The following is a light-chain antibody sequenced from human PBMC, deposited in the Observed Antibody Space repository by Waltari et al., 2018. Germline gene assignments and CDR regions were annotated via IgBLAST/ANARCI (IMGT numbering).Light chain of an antibody. J-gene: IGKJ4*01. V-gene: IGKV2-28*01. CDR3: MQALQAPLT. CDR1: QSLLYSNGYNY. Sequence: EIVMTQSPLSLPVTPGEPASISCRSSQSLLYSNGYNYLNWYLQKPGQSPQLLISLGSNRASGVPDRFSGSGSGTDFTLKISRVEAEDVGIFYCMQALQAPLTFGGGTKVEIK. CDR2: LGS.